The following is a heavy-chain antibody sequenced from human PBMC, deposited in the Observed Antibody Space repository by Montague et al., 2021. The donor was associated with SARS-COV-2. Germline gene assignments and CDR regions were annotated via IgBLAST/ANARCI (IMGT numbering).Heavy chain of an antibody. CDR1: GGSFSSY. J-gene: IGHJ6*02. CDR3: ASHCGGGRCYFGMDV. Sequence: SDTLSLTCDVYGGSFSSYWSWIRQPPGRGLEWVGQISHGGGTNYNPSLKSRATISVDTSKNQVSLKLSSVTAADTAVYYCASHCGGGRCYFGMDVWGQGTTVTVSS. V-gene: IGHV4-34*01. D-gene: IGHD2-15*01. CDR2: ISHGGGT.